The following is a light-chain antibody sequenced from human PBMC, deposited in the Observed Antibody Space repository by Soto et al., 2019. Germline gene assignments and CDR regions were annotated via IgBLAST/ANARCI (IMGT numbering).Light chain of an antibody. CDR2: GAS. CDR3: QQYNKWPLA. CDR1: QSVSSN. V-gene: IGKV3-15*01. J-gene: IGKJ4*01. Sequence: EIVMTQSPATLSVSPGERATLSCRASQSVSSNIAWYQQKPGQAPRLLIYGASSRATGIPARFSGSGSGTDFTLTISSLQYEDFAVYSCQQYNKWPLAFGGGTKVEIK.